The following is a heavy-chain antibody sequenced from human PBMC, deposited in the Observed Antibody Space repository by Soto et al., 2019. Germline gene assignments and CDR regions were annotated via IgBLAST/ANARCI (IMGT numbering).Heavy chain of an antibody. CDR2: IYYSGSA. Sequence: QVQLQESGPGLVKPSETLSLTCTVSGASISSYHWSWIGQTPGKGLEWIGYIYYSGSANYNPSLKRRVTFSVDTSKNQVSLKLSSVTAADTGVYYCAAAVPAEYVFPYYYMDVWGKGTTVTVSS. V-gene: IGHV4-59*01. J-gene: IGHJ6*03. CDR3: AAAVPAEYVFPYYYMDV. D-gene: IGHD3-16*01. CDR1: GASISSYH.